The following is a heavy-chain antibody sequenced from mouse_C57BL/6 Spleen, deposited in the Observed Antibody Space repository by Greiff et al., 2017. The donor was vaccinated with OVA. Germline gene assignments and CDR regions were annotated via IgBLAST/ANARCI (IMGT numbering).Heavy chain of an antibody. Sequence: EVKLMESGGGLVKPGGSLKLSCAASGFTFSDYGMHWVRQAPEKGLEWVAYISSGSSTIYYADTVKGRFTISRDNAKNTLFLQMTSLRSEDTAMYYCARPGYSNYGWYFDVWGTGTTVTVSS. CDR2: ISSGSSTI. V-gene: IGHV5-17*01. CDR3: ARPGYSNYGWYFDV. J-gene: IGHJ1*03. D-gene: IGHD2-5*01. CDR1: GFTFSDYG.